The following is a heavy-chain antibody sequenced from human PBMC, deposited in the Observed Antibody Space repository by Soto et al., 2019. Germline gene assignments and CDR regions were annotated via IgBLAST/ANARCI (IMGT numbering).Heavy chain of an antibody. CDR3: ARHPPSGSLMADYYYYGMDV. CDR1: GDSLSSLGYY. V-gene: IGHV4-31*03. CDR2: IYHSGST. D-gene: IGHD3-10*01. Sequence: SETLSLTCTVSGDSLSSLGYYWTWIRQHPGKGLEWIGYIYHSGSTYYNPSLKSRLTISVDTSKNQFSLKLSSVAAADTAVYYCARHPPSGSLMADYYYYGMDVWGQGTTVTVSS. J-gene: IGHJ6*02.